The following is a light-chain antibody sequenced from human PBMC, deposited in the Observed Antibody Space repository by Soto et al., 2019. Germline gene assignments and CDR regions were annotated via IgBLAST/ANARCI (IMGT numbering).Light chain of an antibody. CDR2: DAS. V-gene: IGKV3-11*01. CDR3: QQRIDWPLT. Sequence: IVLTQSPAPLSLSPGERATLSCRASQSVDNYLAWYQQTPGQAPRLLIYDASTRATGIPATFSGSGSGTDFTLTISSLEPEDFAVYYCQQRIDWPLTFGGGTKVDIK. J-gene: IGKJ4*01. CDR1: QSVDNY.